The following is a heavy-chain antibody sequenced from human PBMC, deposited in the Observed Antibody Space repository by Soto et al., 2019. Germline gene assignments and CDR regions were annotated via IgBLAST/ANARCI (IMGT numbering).Heavy chain of an antibody. CDR1: GFTFTSSA. V-gene: IGHV1-58*02. CDR2: IVVGSGNT. Sequence: GASVKVSCKASGFTFTSSAMQWVRQARGQRLEWIGWIVVGSGNTNYAQKFQERVTITRDMSTSTAYMELSSLRSEDTAVYYCAAIRDTMRSSSSQENWFDPWGQGTLVTVSS. CDR3: AAIRDTMRSSSSQENWFDP. D-gene: IGHD6-13*01. J-gene: IGHJ5*02.